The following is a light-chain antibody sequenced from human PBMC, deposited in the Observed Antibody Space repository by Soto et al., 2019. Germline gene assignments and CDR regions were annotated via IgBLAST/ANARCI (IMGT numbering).Light chain of an antibody. Sequence: DIVMTQSPDSLAVSLGERATINCKPSQSVLHSSNSKHYLAWYQQKAGQPPKLLIYWASTRESGVPGRFSGSGSGTDFTLTISSLQAEDVAVYYCQQYYSTPYTFGQGTKLEIK. J-gene: IGKJ2*01. CDR1: QSVLHSSNSKHY. CDR2: WAS. V-gene: IGKV4-1*01. CDR3: QQYYSTPYT.